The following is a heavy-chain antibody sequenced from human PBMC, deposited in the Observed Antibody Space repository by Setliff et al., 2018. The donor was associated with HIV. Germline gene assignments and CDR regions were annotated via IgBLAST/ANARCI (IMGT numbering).Heavy chain of an antibody. V-gene: IGHV4-59*01. CDR3: ARSRDGYNWAWFDP. CDR2: VYYSGST. J-gene: IGHJ5*02. CDR1: GGSIRSYH. D-gene: IGHD5-12*01. Sequence: PSETLSLTCNVSGGSIRSYHWSWIRQPPGEGLEWIGYVYYSGSTNYNPSLKSRVTISVDTSKNLFSLKLTSVTAADTAVYYCARSRDGYNWAWFDPWGQGTLVTVSS.